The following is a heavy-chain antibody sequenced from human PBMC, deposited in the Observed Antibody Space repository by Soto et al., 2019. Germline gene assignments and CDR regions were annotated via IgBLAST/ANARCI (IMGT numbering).Heavy chain of an antibody. CDR1: GFLFSSYS. CDR3: ARARYSYGYDFDY. V-gene: IGHV3-48*02. Sequence: HPGGSLRLSCAASGFLFSSYSLNWVRQAPGKGLEWVSYIGGSSSPIYYANSVTGRFTISRDNAGNSVYLEMNSLRDEDTGVYYCARARYSYGYDFDYWGQGTLVTVSS. J-gene: IGHJ4*02. CDR2: IGGSSSPI. D-gene: IGHD5-18*01.